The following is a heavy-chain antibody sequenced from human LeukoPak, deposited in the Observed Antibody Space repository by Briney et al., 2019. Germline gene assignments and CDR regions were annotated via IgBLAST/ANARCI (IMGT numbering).Heavy chain of an antibody. Sequence: SETLSLTCTVSGGSINGYYWSWIRQPPGKGLEWIGYIYHSGSTYYNPSLKSRVTISVDRSKNQFSLKLSSVTAADTAVYYCARVRRPAAMEFDYWGQGTLVTVSS. J-gene: IGHJ4*02. CDR1: GGSINGYY. D-gene: IGHD2-2*01. V-gene: IGHV4-59*12. CDR3: ARVRRPAAMEFDY. CDR2: IYHSGST.